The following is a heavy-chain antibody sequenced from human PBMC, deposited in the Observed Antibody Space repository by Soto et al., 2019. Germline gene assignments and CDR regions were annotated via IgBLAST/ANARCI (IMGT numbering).Heavy chain of an antibody. CDR3: ARDLSRAFITGPYFDY. J-gene: IGHJ4*02. CDR2: INPSGGST. CDR1: GYTFTSYY. V-gene: IGHV1-46*01. D-gene: IGHD3-22*01. Sequence: ASVKVSCKASGYTFTSYYMHWVRQAPGQGLEWMGIINPSGGSTSYAQKFQGRVTMTRDTSTSTVYMELSSLRSEDTAVYYCARDLSRAFITGPYFDYWGQGTLVTVSS.